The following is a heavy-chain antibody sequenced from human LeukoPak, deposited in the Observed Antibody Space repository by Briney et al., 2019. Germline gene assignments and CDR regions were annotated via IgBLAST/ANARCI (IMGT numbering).Heavy chain of an antibody. D-gene: IGHD3-10*01. Sequence: SETLSLTCAVYGGSFSGYYWSRIRQPPGKGLEWIGEINHSGSTNYNPSLKSRVTISVGTSKNQFSLKLSSVTAADTAVYYCARGSVTMVRGVIIYWGQGTLVTVSS. CDR2: INHSGST. J-gene: IGHJ4*02. CDR3: ARGSVTMVRGVIIY. V-gene: IGHV4-34*01. CDR1: GGSFSGYY.